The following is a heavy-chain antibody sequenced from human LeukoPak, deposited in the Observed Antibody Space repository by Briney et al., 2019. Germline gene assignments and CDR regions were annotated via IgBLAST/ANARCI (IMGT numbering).Heavy chain of an antibody. V-gene: IGHV4-30-2*01. CDR1: GFTFSSYA. CDR3: ARAMPDILTGYYIDY. D-gene: IGHD3-9*01. Sequence: LRLSCAASGFTFSSYAMSWIRQPPGKGLEWIGYIYHSGSTYYNPSLKSRVTISVDRSKNQFSLKLSSVTAADTAVYYCARAMPDILTGYYIDYWGQGTLVTVSS. J-gene: IGHJ4*02. CDR2: IYHSGST.